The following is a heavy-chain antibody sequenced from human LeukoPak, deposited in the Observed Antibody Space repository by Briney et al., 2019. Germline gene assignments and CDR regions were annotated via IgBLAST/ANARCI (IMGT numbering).Heavy chain of an antibody. CDR3: ARGAWFGELLSWFDP. Sequence: GASVKVSCKVSGYTLTELSMHWVRQAPGKGLEWMGGFDPEDGETIYAQKFQGRVTMTTDTSTSTAYMELRSLRSDDTAVYYCARGAWFGELLSWFDPWGQGTLVTVSS. CDR1: GYTLTELS. CDR2: FDPEDGET. D-gene: IGHD3-10*01. J-gene: IGHJ5*02. V-gene: IGHV1-24*01.